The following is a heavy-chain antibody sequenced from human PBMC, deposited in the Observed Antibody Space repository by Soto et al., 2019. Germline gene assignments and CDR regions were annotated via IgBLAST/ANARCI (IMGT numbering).Heavy chain of an antibody. CDR1: GYTFTSYG. CDR2: ISAYNGNT. CDR3: ARDGDNWNDEAEDAFDI. J-gene: IGHJ3*02. D-gene: IGHD1-1*01. Sequence: QVQLVQSGAEVKKPGASVKVSCKASGYTFTSYGISWVRQAPGQGLEWMGWISAYNGNTNYAQNLQGRVTMTTDTSTSTAYMELRSLRSDDTAVYYCARDGDNWNDEAEDAFDIWGQGTMVTVSS. V-gene: IGHV1-18*01.